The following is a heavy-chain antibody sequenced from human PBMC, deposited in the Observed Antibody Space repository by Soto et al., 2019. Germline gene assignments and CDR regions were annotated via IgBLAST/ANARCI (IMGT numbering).Heavy chain of an antibody. CDR2: ISSSSSYI. CDR1: GFTFSSYS. V-gene: IGHV3-21*01. D-gene: IGHD3-10*01. CDR3: ARNDGSGRRYYYYYGMDV. J-gene: IGHJ6*02. Sequence: GGSLRLSCAASGFTFSSYSMNWVRQAPGKGLEWVSSISSSSSYIYYADSVKGRFTISRDNAKNSLYLQMNSLRAEDTAVHYCARNDGSGRRYYYYYGMDVWGQGTTVTVSS.